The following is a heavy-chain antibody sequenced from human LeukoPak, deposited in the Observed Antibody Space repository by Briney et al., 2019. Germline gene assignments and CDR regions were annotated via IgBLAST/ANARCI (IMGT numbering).Heavy chain of an antibody. J-gene: IGHJ6*02. CDR1: GFTVSSNY. CDR3: ARVVTPYYYYGMDV. Sequence: GGSLRLSCAASGFTVSSNYMSWVRQAPGKGLEWVSVIYSGGSTYYADSVKGRFTISRDSAKNSLYLQMSSLRAEDTAVYYCARVVTPYYYYGMDVWGQGTTVTVS. V-gene: IGHV3-53*01. CDR2: IYSGGST. D-gene: IGHD3-10*01.